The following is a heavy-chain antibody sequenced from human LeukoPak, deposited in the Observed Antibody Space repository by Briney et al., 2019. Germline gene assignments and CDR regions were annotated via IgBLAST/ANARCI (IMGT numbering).Heavy chain of an antibody. D-gene: IGHD1-26*01. CDR3: ARPIRGSYVEDVFDI. CDR1: GYTFSDYY. V-gene: IGHV1-2*02. J-gene: IGHJ3*02. CDR2: INPSSGGT. Sequence: ASVKVSCKTSGYTFSDYYLHWVRQAPGQGLEWMGWINPSSGGTKNAQKFQGRVTMTRDTSISTGYMELSRLRSDDTAVYYCARPIRGSYVEDVFDIWGQGTMVTVSA.